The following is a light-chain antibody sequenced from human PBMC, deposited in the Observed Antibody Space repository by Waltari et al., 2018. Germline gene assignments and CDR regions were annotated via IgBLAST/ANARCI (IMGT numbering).Light chain of an antibody. Sequence: QSALTQPASVSGSPEQSITISCSGTSSDVGKYNFFSWFQQHPGTAPKPMIYEGSKRPSGVSNRFSGSKSGNTASLTISGLQAEDEADYYCCSYAGNRWVFGGGTKLTVL. V-gene: IGLV2-23*01. CDR3: CSYAGNRWV. J-gene: IGLJ3*02. CDR2: EGS. CDR1: SSDVGKYNF.